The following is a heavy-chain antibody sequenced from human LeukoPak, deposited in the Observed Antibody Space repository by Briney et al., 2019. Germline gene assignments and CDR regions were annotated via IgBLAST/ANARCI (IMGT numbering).Heavy chain of an antibody. CDR1: GGSISSYY. J-gene: IGHJ5*02. CDR3: ARGLKSSSWAPIP. V-gene: IGHV4-59*08. D-gene: IGHD6-13*01. CDR2: IYYSGST. Sequence: SETLSLTCTVSGGSISSYYWSWIRQPPGKGLEWIGYIYYSGSTNYNPSLKSRVTISVDTSKNQFSLKLSSVTAADTAVYYCARGLKSSSWAPIPWGQGTLVTVSS.